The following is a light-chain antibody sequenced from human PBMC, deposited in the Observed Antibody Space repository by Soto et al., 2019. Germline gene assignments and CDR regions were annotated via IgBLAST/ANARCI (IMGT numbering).Light chain of an antibody. CDR3: NSFRVNRLYV. CDR1: SSDVGGYNA. CDR2: EVT. V-gene: IGLV2-14*01. Sequence: QSALAQPASVAGSPGQTISISCTGTSSDVGGYNAVSWYQHHPGKAPKLIIYEVTHRPAGVSGRFSASKSGNTASLTITGLQAEDEADYYCNSFRVNRLYVFGTGTKLTGL. J-gene: IGLJ1*01.